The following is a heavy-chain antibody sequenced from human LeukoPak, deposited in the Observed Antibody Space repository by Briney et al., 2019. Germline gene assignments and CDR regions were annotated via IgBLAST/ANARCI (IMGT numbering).Heavy chain of an antibody. CDR1: GYFISSDYY. Sequence: SETLSLTCTVSGYFISSDYYWGWIRQPPGKGLEWIGSIYHSGSTYYNPSFKSRVTISVDTSKNQFSLKLSSVTAADTAVYYCARAMFAGATSDYWGQGTLVTVSS. V-gene: IGHV4-38-2*02. J-gene: IGHJ4*02. CDR3: ARAMFAGATSDY. CDR2: IYHSGST. D-gene: IGHD3-16*01.